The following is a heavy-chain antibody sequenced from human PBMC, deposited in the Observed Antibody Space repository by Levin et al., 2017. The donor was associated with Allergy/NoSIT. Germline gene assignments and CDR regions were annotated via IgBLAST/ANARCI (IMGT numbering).Heavy chain of an antibody. D-gene: IGHD3-9*01. CDR3: ARVRVSLTGYYRGSQASYYYGMDV. CDR1: GGSFSDYN. J-gene: IGHJ6*02. V-gene: IGHV4-34*01. CDR2: INHSGST. Sequence: SETLSLTCAVYGGSFSDYNWSWIRQPPGKGLQWIGEINHSGSTNYTPSLKSRVTILVDTSKNQISLKLSSATAADTAVYYCARVRVSLTGYYRGSQASYYYGMDVWGQGTTVTVSS.